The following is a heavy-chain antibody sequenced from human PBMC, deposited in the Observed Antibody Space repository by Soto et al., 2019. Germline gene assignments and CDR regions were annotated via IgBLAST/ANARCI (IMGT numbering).Heavy chain of an antibody. V-gene: IGHV3-33*01. CDR1: GFTFSSYG. J-gene: IGHJ5*02. Sequence: QVQLVESGGGVVQPGRSLRLSCAASGFTFSSYGMHWVRQAPGKGLEWVAVIWFDGSNKYYADSVKGRFTISRDNSKNTLYLKMNSLRAEDTAVYYCARDRCGGDCYSLDPWGQGTLVTVSS. CDR2: IWFDGSNK. CDR3: ARDRCGGDCYSLDP. D-gene: IGHD2-21*02.